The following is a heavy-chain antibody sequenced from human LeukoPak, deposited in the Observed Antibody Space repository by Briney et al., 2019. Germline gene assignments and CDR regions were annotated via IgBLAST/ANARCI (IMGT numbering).Heavy chain of an antibody. CDR1: GGSISSGGYY. CDR3: AIRPHCSSTSCYSFDY. CDR2: IYYSGST. D-gene: IGHD2-2*02. J-gene: IGHJ4*02. V-gene: IGHV4-31*03. Sequence: PSETLSLTCTVSGGSISSGGYYWSWIRQHPGKGLEWIGYIYYSGSTYYNPSLKSRVTISVDTSKNQFSLKLSPVTAADTAVYYCAIRPHCSSTSCYSFDYWGQGTLVTVSS.